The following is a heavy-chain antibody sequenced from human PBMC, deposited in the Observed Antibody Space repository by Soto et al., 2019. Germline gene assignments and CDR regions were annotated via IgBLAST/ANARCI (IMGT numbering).Heavy chain of an antibody. Sequence: QVQLVQSGAEVKKPGSSVKVSCKASGGTFSSYAISWVRHAAGQGLEWMGGIIPISGTANYAQKFQGRVTITADESTRTAYMELSSLKSEDTAVYYSARDGCSGGSCYIGWFDPWGQGTLVTVSS. CDR3: ARDGCSGGSCYIGWFDP. V-gene: IGHV1-69*01. CDR2: IIPISGTA. D-gene: IGHD2-15*01. J-gene: IGHJ5*02. CDR1: GGTFSSYA.